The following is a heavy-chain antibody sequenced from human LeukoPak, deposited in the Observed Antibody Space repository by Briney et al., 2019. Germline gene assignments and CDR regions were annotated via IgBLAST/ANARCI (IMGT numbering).Heavy chain of an antibody. CDR3: ARVGYYGSGSYTT. CDR1: GFTFSSYW. D-gene: IGHD3-10*01. V-gene: IGHV3-7*01. Sequence: GGSLGLSCAASGFTFSSYWMSWVRQAPGKGLEWVANIKQDGSEKYYVDSVKGRFTISRDNAKNSLYLQMNSLRAEDTAVYYCARVGYYGSGSYTTWGQGTLVTVSS. J-gene: IGHJ5*02. CDR2: IKQDGSEK.